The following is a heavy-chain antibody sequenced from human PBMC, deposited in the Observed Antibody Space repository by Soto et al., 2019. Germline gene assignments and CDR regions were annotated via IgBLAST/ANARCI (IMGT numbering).Heavy chain of an antibody. CDR1: GYTFTSYA. Sequence: ASVKVSCKASGYTFTSYAMHWVRQAPRQRLEWMGWINAGNGNTKYSQKFQGRVTITRDTSASTAYMELSSLRSEDTAVYYCARAESITMIVVVSNDAFDIWGQGTMVTVSS. CDR2: INAGNGNT. V-gene: IGHV1-3*01. D-gene: IGHD3-22*01. J-gene: IGHJ3*02. CDR3: ARAESITMIVVVSNDAFDI.